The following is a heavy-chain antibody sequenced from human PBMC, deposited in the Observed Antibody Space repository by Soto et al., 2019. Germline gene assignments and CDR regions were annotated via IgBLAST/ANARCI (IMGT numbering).Heavy chain of an antibody. CDR3: ARSYCSSTSCPRWCFDP. Sequence: ASVKVSCKASGYTFTSYAMHWVRQAPGQRLEWMGWINAGNGNTKYSQKFQGRVTITRDTSASTAYMELSGLRSEDTAAYYCARSYCSSTSCPRWCFDPWGQGTLVTVSS. D-gene: IGHD2-2*01. J-gene: IGHJ5*02. CDR1: GYTFTSYA. V-gene: IGHV1-3*01. CDR2: INAGNGNT.